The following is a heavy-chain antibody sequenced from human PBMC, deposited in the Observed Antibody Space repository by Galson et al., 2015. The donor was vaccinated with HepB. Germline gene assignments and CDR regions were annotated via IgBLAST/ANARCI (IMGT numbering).Heavy chain of an antibody. CDR1: GYSFTSYW. J-gene: IGHJ6*02. CDR2: IDPSDSYT. V-gene: IGHV5-10-1*01. CDR3: ARLRRDLHYYDSSGSPLLKYGMDV. Sequence: QSGAEVKKPGESLRISCKGSGYSFTSYWISWVRQMPGKGLEWMGRIDPSDSYTNYSPSFQGHVTISADKSISTAYLQWSSLKASDTAMYYCARLRRDLHYYDSSGSPLLKYGMDVWGQGTTVTVSS. D-gene: IGHD3-22*01.